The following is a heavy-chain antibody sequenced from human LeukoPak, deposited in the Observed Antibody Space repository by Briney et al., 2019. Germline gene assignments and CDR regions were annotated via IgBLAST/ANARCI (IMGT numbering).Heavy chain of an antibody. V-gene: IGHV5-51*01. CDR3: ARQRKHYYGSGSPYYGMDV. J-gene: IGHJ6*04. CDR2: IYPCDSDT. CDR1: GYRFTSYW. D-gene: IGHD3-10*01. Sequence: GESLKISFKGSGYRFTSYWIGWVRPMPGKGLEWMRIIYPCDSDTRYSPSFQGQVTISADKSISTAYLQWSSLKASDTAMYYCARQRKHYYGSGSPYYGMDVWGKGTTVTVSS.